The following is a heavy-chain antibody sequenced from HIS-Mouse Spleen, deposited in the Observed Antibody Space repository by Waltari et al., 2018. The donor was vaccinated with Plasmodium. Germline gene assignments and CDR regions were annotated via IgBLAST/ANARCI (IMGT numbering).Heavy chain of an antibody. CDR3: ARDPPLSITGDLDAFDI. CDR2: ISSSSSYI. Sequence: EVQLVESGGGLVKPGGALRLSCAASGFPFSGYTMNWARQAPGKGLEWVSSISSSSSYIYYADSVKGRFTISRDNAKNSLYLQMNSLRAEDTAVYYCARDPPLSITGDLDAFDIWGQGTMVTVSS. D-gene: IGHD7-27*01. V-gene: IGHV3-21*01. CDR1: GFPFSGYT. J-gene: IGHJ3*02.